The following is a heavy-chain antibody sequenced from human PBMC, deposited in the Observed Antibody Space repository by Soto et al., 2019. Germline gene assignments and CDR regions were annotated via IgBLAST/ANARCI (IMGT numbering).Heavy chain of an antibody. V-gene: IGHV3-21*01. CDR2: IRGFSPYT. D-gene: IGHD2-15*01. CDR1: EFTFRSYT. CDR3: ARDRGYDAHDYYYNAMDV. J-gene: IGHJ6*02. Sequence: GGSLRLSCGASEFTFRSYTMNCVRQAPGKGLEWVSAIRGFSPYTFYADSVKGRFTISRDNAKNSLYLQMNSLRAEDTAVYYCARDRGYDAHDYYYNAMDVWGQGTMVTVSS.